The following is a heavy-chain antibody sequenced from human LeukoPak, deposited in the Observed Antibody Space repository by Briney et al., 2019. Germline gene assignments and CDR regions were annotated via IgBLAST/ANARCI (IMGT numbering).Heavy chain of an antibody. CDR3: AKDSPDAGSSFGGD. Sequence: GGSLRLSCAASGFTFSSYSMNWVRQAPGRGLEWVSYISSNSGTIYYADSVKGRFTISRDNAKNSLYLQMNSLRAEDTAVYYCAKDSPDAGSSFGGDWGQGTLVTVSS. CDR1: GFTFSSYS. V-gene: IGHV3-48*01. CDR2: ISSNSGTI. D-gene: IGHD6-13*01. J-gene: IGHJ4*02.